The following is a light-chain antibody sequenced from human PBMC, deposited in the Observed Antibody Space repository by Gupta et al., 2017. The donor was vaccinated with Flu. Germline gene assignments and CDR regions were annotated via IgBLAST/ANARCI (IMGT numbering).Light chain of an antibody. CDR3: QQYNNWPIT. CDR2: GAS. J-gene: IGKJ5*01. Sequence: PATLSVSPGERATLSCRASQSISSTLAWYQQKPGQAPRLLIYGASTRATGIPARFSGSGSGTEFTLTISSLQSEDFAVYYCQQYNNWPITFGQGTRLEIK. V-gene: IGKV3-15*01. CDR1: QSISST.